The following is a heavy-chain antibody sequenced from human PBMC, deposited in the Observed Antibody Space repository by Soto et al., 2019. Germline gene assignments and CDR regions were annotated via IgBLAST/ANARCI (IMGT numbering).Heavy chain of an antibody. J-gene: IGHJ3*02. CDR1: GFTVSRNY. D-gene: IGHD3-22*01. CDR3: ARSAAVIVGYAFET. Sequence: EVQVMESGGDLVQPGGSLRLSCEAAGFTVSRNYMSWVRQAPGKGLECVSVVYTNGNTYFADSVKGRFTVSRENSRNTLYLQMNSLRVEDTAVYFCARSAAVIVGYAFETWGPGRMVTVSS. CDR2: VYTNGNT. V-gene: IGHV3-66*01.